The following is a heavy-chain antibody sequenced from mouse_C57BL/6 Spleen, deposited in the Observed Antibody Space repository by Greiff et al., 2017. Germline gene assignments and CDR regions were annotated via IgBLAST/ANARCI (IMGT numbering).Heavy chain of an antibody. J-gene: IGHJ4*01. Sequence: QVQLQQSGPGLVQPSQSLSITCTVSGFSFTSYGVHWVRQSPGKGLEWLGVIWRGGSTDYNAAFMSRLSITKDNSKSQVFFKMNSLQADDTAIYYCAKSYGNYPYYYAMDYWGQGTSVTVSS. V-gene: IGHV2-5*01. CDR2: IWRGGST. D-gene: IGHD2-1*01. CDR1: GFSFTSYG. CDR3: AKSYGNYPYYYAMDY.